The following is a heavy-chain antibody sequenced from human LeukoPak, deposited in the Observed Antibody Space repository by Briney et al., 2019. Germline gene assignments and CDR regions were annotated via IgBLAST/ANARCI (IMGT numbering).Heavy chain of an antibody. J-gene: IGHJ4*02. Sequence: GGSLRLSCAASGFIFSNYWMSWVRQAPGKGLEWVANIKHDGNDKFYVDSVKGRFTISRDNAKNSLYLQMNSLRAEDTAVYYCARNYGGNSLGWGQGTLVTVSS. D-gene: IGHD4-23*01. CDR1: GFIFSNYW. CDR3: ARNYGGNSLG. CDR2: IKHDGNDK. V-gene: IGHV3-7*05.